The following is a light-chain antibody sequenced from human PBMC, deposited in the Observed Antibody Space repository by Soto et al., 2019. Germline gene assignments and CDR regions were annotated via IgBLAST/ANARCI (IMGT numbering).Light chain of an antibody. J-gene: IGKJ3*01. Sequence: EIVLTQSPGTLSLSPGERATLSCRASQSVSSSYLAWYQQKPGQAPRLLIYGASSRATGIPDRFSGGGPGKDFTHTISRLEPEEFAVYYCQQYGSSPQGLTFGPGTKVDIK. CDR3: QQYGSSPQGLT. CDR2: GAS. V-gene: IGKV3-20*01. CDR1: QSVSSSY.